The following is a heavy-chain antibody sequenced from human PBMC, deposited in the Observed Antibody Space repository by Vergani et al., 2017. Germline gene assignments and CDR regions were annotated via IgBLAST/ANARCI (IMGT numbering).Heavy chain of an antibody. V-gene: IGHV4-34*01. J-gene: IGHJ6*02. CDR2: INHSGST. D-gene: IGHD1-20*01. CDR3: ARQAPAGYNWNDLLYYYYYGMDV. CDR1: GGSFSSYY. Sequence: QVQLQQWGAGLLKPSETLSLTCAVYGGSFSSYYWSWIRQPPGKGLEWIGEINHSGSTNYNPSLKSRVTISVDTSKNQFSLKLSSVTAADTAVYYCARQAPAGYNWNDLLYYYYYGMDVWGQGTTVTVSS.